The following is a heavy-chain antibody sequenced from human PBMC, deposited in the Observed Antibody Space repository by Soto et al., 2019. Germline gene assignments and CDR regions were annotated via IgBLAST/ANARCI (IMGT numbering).Heavy chain of an antibody. V-gene: IGHV4-59*08. CDR2: IYYSGST. Sequence: SETLSLTCTVSGGSISSYYWSCIRQPPGKGLEWIGYIYYSGSTNYNPSLKSRVTISVDTSKNQFSLKLSSVTAADTAVYYCARQVLTPGYCSGGSCYRWFDPWGPGTLVTVS. J-gene: IGHJ5*02. D-gene: IGHD2-15*01. CDR3: ARQVLTPGYCSGGSCYRWFDP. CDR1: GGSISSYY.